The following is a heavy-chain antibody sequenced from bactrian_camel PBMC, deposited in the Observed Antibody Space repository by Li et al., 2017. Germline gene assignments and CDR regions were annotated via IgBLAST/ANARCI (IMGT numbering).Heavy chain of an antibody. CDR1: GFTFSTYD. V-gene: IGHV3S10*01. CDR2: IDSDGST. D-gene: IGHD1*01. CDR3: SARRDCKGGPMWLGY. J-gene: IGHJ4*01. Sequence: VQLVESGGGLVQPGGSLRLSCAASGFTFSTYDMSWYRQPPGKEREFVSGIDSDGSTSYADSVKGRFTISQDNAKNTVYLEMNSLKPEDTALNYCSARRDCKGGPMWLGYWGQGTQVTVS.